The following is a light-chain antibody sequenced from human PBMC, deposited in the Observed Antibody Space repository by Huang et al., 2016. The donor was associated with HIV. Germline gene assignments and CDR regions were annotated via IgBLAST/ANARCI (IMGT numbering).Light chain of an antibody. CDR2: KAS. V-gene: IGKV1-5*03. CDR3: QHQWT. CDR1: QRISTW. J-gene: IGKJ1*01. Sequence: DIQVTQSPSTLSAFVGDRVNITCLTSQRISTWLAWYQQKPGKAPNLLISKASNLENWVPSRFSGNGSGTEFTLTINGLQPDDLATYYCQHQWTFGQGTKVEIK.